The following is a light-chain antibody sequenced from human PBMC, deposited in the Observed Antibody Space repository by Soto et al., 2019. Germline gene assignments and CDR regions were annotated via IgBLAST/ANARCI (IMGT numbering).Light chain of an antibody. CDR3: QSYDSSLSVQV. J-gene: IGLJ2*01. Sequence: SVLTQPPSVSGAPGQRVTISCTGSSSNIGAGYDVHWYQQLPGTAPKLLIYGNSNRPSGVPDRFSGSKSGTSASLAITGLQAEDEADYYCQSYDSSLSVQVFGGGTKVTVL. V-gene: IGLV1-40*01. CDR2: GNS. CDR1: SSNIGAGYD.